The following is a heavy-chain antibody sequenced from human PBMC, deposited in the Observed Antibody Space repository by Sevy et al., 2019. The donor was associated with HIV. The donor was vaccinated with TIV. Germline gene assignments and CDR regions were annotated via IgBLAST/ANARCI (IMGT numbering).Heavy chain of an antibody. CDR1: GFTFRNYA. Sequence: GGSLRLSCAASGFTFRNYAMSWVRQAPGKGLEWVSALSGTGGSTYYADSVKGRFTISRDNSKNTMYLQMNSLRVEDTAGDYCAKDFDVVAVAAAIRLSYWGQGTLVTVSS. CDR2: LSGTGGST. J-gene: IGHJ4*02. D-gene: IGHD2-2*01. V-gene: IGHV3-23*01. CDR3: AKDFDVVAVAAAIRLSY.